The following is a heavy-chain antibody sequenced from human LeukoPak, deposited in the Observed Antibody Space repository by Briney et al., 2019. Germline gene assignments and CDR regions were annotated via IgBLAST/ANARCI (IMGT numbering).Heavy chain of an antibody. Sequence: SETLSLTCTVSGGSISSSSYYWGWIRQPPEKGLEWIGSIYYSGSTYYNPSLKSRVTISVDTSKNQFSLKLSSVAAADTAVYYCARLYSGSYGFDYWGQGTLVTVSS. D-gene: IGHD1-26*01. V-gene: IGHV4-39*01. CDR2: IYYSGST. J-gene: IGHJ4*02. CDR1: GGSISSSSYY. CDR3: ARLYSGSYGFDY.